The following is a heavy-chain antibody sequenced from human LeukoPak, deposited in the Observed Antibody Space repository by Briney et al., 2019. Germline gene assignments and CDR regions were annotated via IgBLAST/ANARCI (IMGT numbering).Heavy chain of an antibody. CDR1: GGSFSGYY. V-gene: IGHV4-34*12. J-gene: IGHJ4*01. Sequence: SETLSLTCAVYGGSFSGYYWSWIRQPPGKGLEWIGEIIHSGGTNYNPSLKSRLTISVDTSKNQFSLKLTSVTAADTAVYYCARDHNYYFDYWGQQGTLVTVSS. CDR3: ARDHNYYFDY. D-gene: IGHD1-1*01. CDR2: IIHSGGT.